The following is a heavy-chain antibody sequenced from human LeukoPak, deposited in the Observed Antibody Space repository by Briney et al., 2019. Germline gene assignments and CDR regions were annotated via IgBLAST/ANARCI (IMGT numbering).Heavy chain of an antibody. J-gene: IGHJ4*02. V-gene: IGHV4-34*01. CDR3: VRGFSGVVGDY. CDR2: IKPGGIT. D-gene: IGHD3-10*01. CDR1: GGSPSGYY. Sequence: SETLSLTCAVYGGSPSGYYWSWIRQYPGKGLEWIGEIKPGGITNYNPSVKSRVSILADTSKNQLFLNLNSATAADTAVYYCVRGFSGVVGDYWGQGTLVTVSS.